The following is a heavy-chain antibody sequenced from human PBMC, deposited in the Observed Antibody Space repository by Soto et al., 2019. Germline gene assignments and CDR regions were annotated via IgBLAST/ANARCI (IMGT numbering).Heavy chain of an antibody. CDR3: ARARERYDFWSGYYTEGMDV. D-gene: IGHD3-3*01. CDR2: IYYSGST. J-gene: IGHJ6*02. Sequence: SETLSLTCTVSGGSISSGGYYWSWIRQHPGKGLEWIGYIYYSGSTYYNPSLKSRVTISVDTSKNQFSLKLSSATAADTAVYYCARARERYDFWSGYYTEGMDVWGQGTTVTVSS. V-gene: IGHV4-31*03. CDR1: GGSISSGGYY.